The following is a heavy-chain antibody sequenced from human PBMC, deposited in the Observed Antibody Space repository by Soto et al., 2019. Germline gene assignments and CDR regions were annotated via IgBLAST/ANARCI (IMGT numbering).Heavy chain of an antibody. Sequence: EGSLRLSCAASGFTFSSYSMNWVRQAPGKGLEWVSYISSSSSTIYYADSVKGRFTISRDNAKNSLYLQMNSLRDEDTAVYYCARASLYYYGSGSYGAFDIWGQGTMVTVSS. D-gene: IGHD3-10*01. CDR3: ARASLYYYGSGSYGAFDI. CDR2: ISSSSSTI. V-gene: IGHV3-48*02. J-gene: IGHJ3*02. CDR1: GFTFSSYS.